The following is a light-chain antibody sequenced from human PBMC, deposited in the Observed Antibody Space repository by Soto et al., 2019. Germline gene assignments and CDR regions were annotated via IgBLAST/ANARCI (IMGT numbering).Light chain of an antibody. CDR2: AAS. J-gene: IGKJ5*01. CDR1: QHIAIY. Sequence: IQLTQSPASLSASVGDRVTFTCRASQHIAIYLAWYQQNPGKAPKLLIYAASSLQSGVPSRFSGSGSGTDFTLTISSLQPEDFAAYYCQQSYSTPSITFGQGTRLEIK. V-gene: IGKV1-39*01. CDR3: QQSYSTPSIT.